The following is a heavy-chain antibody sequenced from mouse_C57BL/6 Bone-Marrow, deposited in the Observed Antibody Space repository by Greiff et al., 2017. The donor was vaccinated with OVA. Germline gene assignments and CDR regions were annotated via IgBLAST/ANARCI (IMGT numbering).Heavy chain of an antibody. J-gene: IGHJ3*01. CDR3: ASPYYYGSWFAY. Sequence: QVQLQQPGAELVKPGASVQLSCKASCSTFTSYWLPCVKQSPGQGLAWIGMIHPNSGSTNYNEKFKSKATLTVDKSSSTAYMQLSSLTSEDSAVYYCASPYYYGSWFAYWGQGTLVTVSA. CDR1: CSTFTSYW. V-gene: IGHV1-64*01. CDR2: IHPNSGST. D-gene: IGHD1-1*01.